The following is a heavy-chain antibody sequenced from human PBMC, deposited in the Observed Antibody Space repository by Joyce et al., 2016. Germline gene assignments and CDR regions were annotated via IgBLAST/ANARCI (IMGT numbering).Heavy chain of an antibody. CDR1: GFPFIKYG. CDR2: KTSDGRNK. J-gene: IGHJ4*02. Sequence: VQLVESGGGVVQPGRPLRLSCAASGFPFIKYGFHWVRQAPGKGLEWVTFKTSDGRNKYYADSGRGRFTISRDNSKNTLFLQTSSLRADDTAVYYCAGDEIDVSASYIGDRSPFDYWGQGTLGTVSS. V-gene: IGHV3-30*03. CDR3: AGDEIDVSASYIGDRSPFDY. D-gene: IGHD2-21*02.